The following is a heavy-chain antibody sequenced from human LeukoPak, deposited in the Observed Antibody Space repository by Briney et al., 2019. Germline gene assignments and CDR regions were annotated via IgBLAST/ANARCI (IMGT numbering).Heavy chain of an antibody. CDR2: IKQDGTEK. CDR1: GFTFTTYW. V-gene: IGHV3-7*01. Sequence: GGSLRLSCAASGFTFTTYWLGWVRQPPGKGLEWVANIKQDGTEKYYVDSVKGRFTISRDNAKNSLYLQMNSLRAEDTAVYYCAELGITMIGGVWGKGTTVTISS. D-gene: IGHD3-10*02. CDR3: AELGITMIGGV. J-gene: IGHJ6*04.